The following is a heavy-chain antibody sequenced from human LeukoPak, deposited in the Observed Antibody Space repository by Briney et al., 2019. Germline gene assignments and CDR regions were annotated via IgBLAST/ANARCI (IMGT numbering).Heavy chain of an antibody. CDR2: IIPIFGTA. V-gene: IGHV1-69*13. J-gene: IGHJ4*02. D-gene: IGHD4-11*01. Sequence: SVKVSCKASGGTFSSYAISWVRQAPGQGLEWMGGIIPIFGTANYAQKFQGRVTITADEPTSTAYMELSSLRSEDTAVYYCARSVAVTIVGFDYWGQGTLVTVFS. CDR1: GGTFSSYA. CDR3: ARSVAVTIVGFDY.